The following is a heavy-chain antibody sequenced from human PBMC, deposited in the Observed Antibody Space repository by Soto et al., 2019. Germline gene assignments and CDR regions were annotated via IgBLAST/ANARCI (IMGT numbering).Heavy chain of an antibody. Sequence: QVQLQESGPGLVKPSGTLSLTCAVSGGSISSSNWWSWVRQPPGKGLEWIGEIYHSGGTNYNPSLKSRVTISVDKSKNQFSLKLSSVTAADTAVYYCARSRYDSSGYYLGTRAGPFDYWGQGTLVTVSS. CDR1: GGSISSSNW. V-gene: IGHV4-4*02. J-gene: IGHJ4*02. CDR3: ARSRYDSSGYYLGTRAGPFDY. D-gene: IGHD3-22*01. CDR2: IYHSGGT.